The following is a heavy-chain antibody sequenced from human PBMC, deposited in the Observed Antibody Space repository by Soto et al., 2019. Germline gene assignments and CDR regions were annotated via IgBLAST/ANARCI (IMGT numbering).Heavy chain of an antibody. Sequence: SVKVSCKASGGTFSSYAISWVRQAPGQGLEWMGGIIPIFGAANYAQKFQGRVTITADESTSTAYMELSSLTSEDTAVYYCARGQQLWLNSRINWFDPWGQGTLVTVSS. CDR1: GGTFSSYA. CDR3: ARGQQLWLNSRINWFDP. J-gene: IGHJ5*02. V-gene: IGHV1-69*13. D-gene: IGHD5-18*01. CDR2: IIPIFGAA.